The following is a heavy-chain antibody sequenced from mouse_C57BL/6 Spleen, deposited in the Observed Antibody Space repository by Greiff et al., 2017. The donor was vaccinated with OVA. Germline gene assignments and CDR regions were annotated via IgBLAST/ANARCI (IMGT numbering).Heavy chain of an antibody. CDR1: GYTFTSYW. J-gene: IGHJ2*01. Sequence: VQLQQPGAELVRPGSSVKLSCKASGYTFTSYWMDWVKQRPGQGLEWIGNIYPSDSETHYNQKFKDKATLTVDKSSSTAYMQLSSLTSEDSAVYYCARGDYFDYWGQGTILTVSS. V-gene: IGHV1-61*01. CDR3: ARGDYFDY. CDR2: IYPSDSET.